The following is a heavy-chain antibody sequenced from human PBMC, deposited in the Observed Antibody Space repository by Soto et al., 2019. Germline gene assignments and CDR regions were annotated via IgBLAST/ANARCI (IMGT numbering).Heavy chain of an antibody. D-gene: IGHD6-13*01. CDR3: ARVEGSSSWYYYYYYMDV. J-gene: IGHJ6*03. Sequence: PGGSLRLSCAASGFTFSSYSMNWVRQAPGKGLEWVSSISSSSSYIYYADSVKGRFTISRDNAKNSLYLQMNSLRAEDTAVYYCARVEGSSSWYYYYYYMDVWGKGTTVTVSS. V-gene: IGHV3-21*01. CDR2: ISSSSSYI. CDR1: GFTFSSYS.